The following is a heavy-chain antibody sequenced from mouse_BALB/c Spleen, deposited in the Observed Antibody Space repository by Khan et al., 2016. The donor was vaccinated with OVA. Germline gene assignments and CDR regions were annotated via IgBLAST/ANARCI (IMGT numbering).Heavy chain of an antibody. CDR3: VRDGAYHRNDGWFAY. CDR2: INPSNGYT. D-gene: IGHD2-14*01. Sequence: QVRLQQSGAVLARPGASVKMSCKASGYTFTSYTIHWIKKRPGQGLEWIGYINPSNGYTNYNQKFKDKSTLTTDKSSTTAYLQLSSLTSDDSEVHNCVRDGAYHRNDGWFAYWGQGTLVTVSA. J-gene: IGHJ3*01. CDR1: GYTFTSYT. V-gene: IGHV1-4*01.